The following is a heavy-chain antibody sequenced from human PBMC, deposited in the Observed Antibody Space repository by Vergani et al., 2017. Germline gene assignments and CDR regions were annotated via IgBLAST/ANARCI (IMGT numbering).Heavy chain of an antibody. D-gene: IGHD2-21*02. V-gene: IGHV4-59*01. CDR3: ARNPYCGGDCYADAFES. CDR2: IYYSGST. J-gene: IGHJ3*02. Sequence: QVQLQESGPGLVKPSETLSLTCTVSGGSISSYCWSWIRQPPGKGLEWIGYIYYSGSTNYNPSIKSRVTISVDTSKNQFSLKLGSVTAADTAVYYCARNPYCGGDCYADAFESWGQGTMVTVSS. CDR1: GGSISSYC.